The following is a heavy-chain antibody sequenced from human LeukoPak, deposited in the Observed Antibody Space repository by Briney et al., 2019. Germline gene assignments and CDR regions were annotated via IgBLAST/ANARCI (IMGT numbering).Heavy chain of an antibody. CDR1: GFTFSTYW. D-gene: IGHD6-13*01. V-gene: IGHV3-74*01. CDR3: VRGGAAAGLFDY. CDR2: IDTDGTIT. Sequence: GGPLRLSCATSGFTFSTYWMHWVRQAPGKGLVWVSRIDTDGTITTYTDSVKGRFTISRDNAKNTLYLQMNSLRVEDTAAYYCVRGGAAAGLFDYWGRGTLVTVSS. J-gene: IGHJ4*02.